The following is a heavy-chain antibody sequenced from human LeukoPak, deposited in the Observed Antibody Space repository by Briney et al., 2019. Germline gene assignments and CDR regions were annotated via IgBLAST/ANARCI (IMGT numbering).Heavy chain of an antibody. CDR1: GFTFNNNA. CDR2: ISYDGSNK. Sequence: GGSLRLSCTASGFTFNNNAMSWVRQAPGKGLEWVAVISYDGSNKYYADSVKGRFTISRDNSKNTLYLQMNSLRAEDTAVYYCARGYSYGSGSFPYFDYWGQGTLVTVSS. CDR3: ARGYSYGSGSFPYFDY. D-gene: IGHD3-10*01. V-gene: IGHV3-30-3*01. J-gene: IGHJ4*02.